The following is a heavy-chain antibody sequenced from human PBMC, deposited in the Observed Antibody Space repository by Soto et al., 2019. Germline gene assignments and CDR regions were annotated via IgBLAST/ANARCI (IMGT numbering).Heavy chain of an antibody. CDR1: GFTFSSYA. CDR3: ARGYCRSSTAFDY. CDR2: ISYDASNK. J-gene: IGHJ4*02. D-gene: IGHD2-15*01. V-gene: IGHV3-30-3*01. Sequence: PGGSLRLSCAASGFTFSSYAMHWVRQAPGKGLEWVAVISYDASNKYYADSVKGRFIISRDNSTNTLYLQMTSLRAEDTAVYYCARGYCRSSTAFDYWGQGTLVTVSS.